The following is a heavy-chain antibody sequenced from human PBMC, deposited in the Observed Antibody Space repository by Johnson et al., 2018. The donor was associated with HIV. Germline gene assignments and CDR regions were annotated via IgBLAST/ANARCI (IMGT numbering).Heavy chain of an antibody. Sequence: QVQLVETGGGLIQPGGSLRLSCAASGFTFDDHGMSWVRQGPGKGLEWVTFIRYDGSNKYYADSVKGRFTISRDNSKKTLFLQMNNLRAEDTAVYFCAKETRDSRSAFDIWGQGTMVTVSS. J-gene: IGHJ3*02. D-gene: IGHD3-22*01. V-gene: IGHV3-30*02. CDR3: AKETRDSRSAFDI. CDR1: GFTFDDHG. CDR2: IRYDGSNK.